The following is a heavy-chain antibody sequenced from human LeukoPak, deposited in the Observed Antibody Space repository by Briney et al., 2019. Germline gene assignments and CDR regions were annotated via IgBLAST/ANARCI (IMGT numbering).Heavy chain of an antibody. J-gene: IGHJ5*02. CDR2: INPSGGST. Sequence: ASVKVSCKASGYTFTSYYMHWVRQAPGQGLEWMGIINPSGGSTSYAQKFQGRVTMTRDTSISTAYMELSRLTSNVTAVYYCARSKLGEVAAKFDTWGQGTLVTVSS. D-gene: IGHD3-16*01. CDR1: GYTFTSYY. V-gene: IGHV1-46*01. CDR3: ARSKLGEVAAKFDT.